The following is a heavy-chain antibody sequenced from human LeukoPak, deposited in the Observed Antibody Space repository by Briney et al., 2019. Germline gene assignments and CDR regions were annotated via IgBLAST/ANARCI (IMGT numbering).Heavy chain of an antibody. CDR3: ARGPRWAKTNFDY. V-gene: IGHV1-8*03. Sequence: ASVKVSCKASGYTFTSCDINWVRQATGQGLEWMGWMNPNSGNTGYAQKFQGRVTITRNTSISTAYMELSSLRSEDTAVYYCARGPRWAKTNFDYWGQGTLVTVSS. D-gene: IGHD4-23*01. CDR1: GYTFTSCD. CDR2: MNPNSGNT. J-gene: IGHJ4*02.